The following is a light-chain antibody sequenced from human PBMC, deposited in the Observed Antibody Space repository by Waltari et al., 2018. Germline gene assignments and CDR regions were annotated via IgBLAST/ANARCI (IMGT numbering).Light chain of an antibody. CDR3: QKYERLPAT. CDR2: DVS. J-gene: IGKJ1*01. V-gene: IGKV3-20*01. CDR1: QSIGRS. Sequence: EIVLTQSPGTLSLSPGERATLSCRASQSIGRSLVWYQQKPGQAPRLLIYDVSRRATGIPDSFSGSGYGTDFSLTISRLEPEDFAVYYCQKYERLPATFGQGTTVEIK.